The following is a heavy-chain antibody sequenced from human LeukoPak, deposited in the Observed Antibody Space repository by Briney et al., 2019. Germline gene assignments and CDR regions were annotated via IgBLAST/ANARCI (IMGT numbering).Heavy chain of an antibody. J-gene: IGHJ5*02. V-gene: IGHV1-2*02. Sequence: ASVKVSCKASGYTFTGYYMHWVRQAPGQGLEWMGWINPNSGGTNYAQKFQGRVTMTRDTSISTAYMELSRLRSDDTAVYYCARSAAAGPWFDPWGQGTLVTVSS. CDR1: GYTFTGYY. CDR2: INPNSGGT. CDR3: ARSAAAGPWFDP. D-gene: IGHD6-13*01.